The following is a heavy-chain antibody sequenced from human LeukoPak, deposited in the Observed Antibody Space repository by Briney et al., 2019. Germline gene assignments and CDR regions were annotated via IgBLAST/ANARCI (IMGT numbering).Heavy chain of an antibody. Sequence: SETLSLTCAVYGGSFSGYYWSWIRQPPGKGLEWIGEINHSGSTNYNPSLKSRVTISVDTSKNQFSLKLSSVTAADTAVYYCARGLRGSSRTEYYFDYWGQGTLVTVST. CDR3: ARGLRGSSRTEYYFDY. CDR1: GGSFSGYY. J-gene: IGHJ4*02. V-gene: IGHV4-34*01. D-gene: IGHD6-13*01. CDR2: INHSGST.